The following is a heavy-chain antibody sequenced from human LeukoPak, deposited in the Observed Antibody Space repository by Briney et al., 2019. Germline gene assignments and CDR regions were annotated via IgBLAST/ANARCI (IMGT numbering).Heavy chain of an antibody. CDR3: ARGGAARLHFQN. CDR1: GGSISSYY. Sequence: SETLSLTCTVSGGSISSYYWSWIRQPPGRGLEWIGYIYHSGSTDYNPSLQSRVTISVDTSKNQFSLNLNSVTAADTAVYYCARGGAARLHFQNWGQGTLVTVSS. V-gene: IGHV4-59*01. J-gene: IGHJ1*01. D-gene: IGHD6-6*01. CDR2: IYHSGST.